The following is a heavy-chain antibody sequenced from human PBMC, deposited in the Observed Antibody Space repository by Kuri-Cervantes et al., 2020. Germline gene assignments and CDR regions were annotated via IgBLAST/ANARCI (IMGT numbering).Heavy chain of an antibody. V-gene: IGHV3-11*04. CDR2: ISSSGSTI. CDR1: GFTFRDYY. CDR3: STIGGIIWSAFTDV. J-gene: IGHJ6*04. Sequence: GESLKISCAGSGFTFRDYYMRWIRQAPGKGLEWVSYISSSGSTIYYADSVKGRFTISRDNSKNTLHLQMNSLRTGDTGLYYCSTIGGIIWSAFTDVWGKGTTVSVSS. D-gene: IGHD3-3*01.